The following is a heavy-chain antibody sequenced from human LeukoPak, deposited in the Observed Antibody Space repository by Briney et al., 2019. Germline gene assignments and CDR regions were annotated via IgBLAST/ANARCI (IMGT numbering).Heavy chain of an antibody. J-gene: IGHJ2*01. Sequence: VKVSCKASGGTFSSYAISWVRQAPGQGLEWMGGIIPIFGTANYAQKFQGRVTITTDESTGPAYMELSSLRSEDTAVYYCARDGIRATVTTVPYWYFDLWGRGTLVTVSS. CDR1: GGTFSSYA. CDR2: IIPIFGTA. CDR3: ARDGIRATVTTVPYWYFDL. V-gene: IGHV1-69*13. D-gene: IGHD4-17*01.